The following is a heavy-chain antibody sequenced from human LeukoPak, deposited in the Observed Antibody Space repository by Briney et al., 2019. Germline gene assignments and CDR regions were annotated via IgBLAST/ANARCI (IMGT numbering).Heavy chain of an antibody. Sequence: SETRSLTCTVSGGSISSSSYYWGWIRQPPGKGLEWIGSIYYSGSTYYNPSLKSRVTISVDTSKNQFSLKLSSVTAADTAVYYCASTSSGWSSGTHYWGQGTLVTVSS. CDR2: IYYSGST. J-gene: IGHJ4*02. V-gene: IGHV4-39*01. D-gene: IGHD6-19*01. CDR3: ASTSSGWSSGTHY. CDR1: GGSISSSSYY.